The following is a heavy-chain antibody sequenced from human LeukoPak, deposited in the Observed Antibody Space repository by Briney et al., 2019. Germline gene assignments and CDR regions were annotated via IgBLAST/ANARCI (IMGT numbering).Heavy chain of an antibody. CDR3: ARAPRYSGSYYAPKFYFDY. CDR2: IYNSGIT. CDR1: GGSISSYY. J-gene: IGHJ4*02. Sequence: SETLSLTCIVSGGSISSYYWSWIRQPPGKGLELIGYIYNSGITNHNPSLKSRVTISVDTSKNQFSLKLSSVTAADTAVYYCARAPRYSGSYYAPKFYFDYWGQGTLVTISS. V-gene: IGHV4-59*01. D-gene: IGHD1-26*01.